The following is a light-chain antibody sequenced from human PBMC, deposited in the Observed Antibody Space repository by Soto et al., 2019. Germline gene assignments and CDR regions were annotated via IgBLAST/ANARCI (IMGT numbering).Light chain of an antibody. CDR2: GAS. CDR3: QQSSSITIT. Sequence: DIQMTQSPSSLSAYVADRVTITCRASQSIRRSLNWYQQKPGKDPKLLIYGASSLQGGVPSRFSGSGSGTDFNLTISSLQPEDFATYECQQSSSITITFGQGTRLENK. V-gene: IGKV1-39*01. J-gene: IGKJ5*01. CDR1: QSIRRS.